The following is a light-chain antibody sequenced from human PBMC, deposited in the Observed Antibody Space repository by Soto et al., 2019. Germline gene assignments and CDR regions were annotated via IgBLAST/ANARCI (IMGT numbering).Light chain of an antibody. CDR1: SSDIGSYNR. CDR2: EVS. J-gene: IGLJ1*01. Sequence: QSVLTQPPSVSGSPGQSVTISCTGTSSDIGSYNRVSWYQQPPGTAPKLMTYEVSNRPSGVPDRFSGSKSGNTASLTISGLQPEDEADYYCNSYTSGNTYVFGTGTKLTVL. CDR3: NSYTSGNTYV. V-gene: IGLV2-18*02.